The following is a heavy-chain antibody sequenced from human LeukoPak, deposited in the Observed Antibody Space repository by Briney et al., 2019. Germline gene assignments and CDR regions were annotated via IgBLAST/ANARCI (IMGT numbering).Heavy chain of an antibody. CDR1: GFTFSSYS. J-gene: IGHJ6*02. CDR3: TRESYYYGMDV. V-gene: IGHV3-21*01. CDR2: ISSSSSYI. Sequence: GGSLRLSCAASGFTFSSYSVSWVRQAPGKGPEWVSCISSSSSYINHADSVKGRFTISRDNAKNSLYLQMNSLRAEDTAVYYCTRESYYYGMDVWGQGTTVIVSS.